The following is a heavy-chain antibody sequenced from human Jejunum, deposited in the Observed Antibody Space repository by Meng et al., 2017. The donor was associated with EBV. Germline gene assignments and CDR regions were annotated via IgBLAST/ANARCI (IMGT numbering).Heavy chain of an antibody. D-gene: IGHD3-16*01. CDR1: AYTFAGYD. CDR2: INPNSGGA. J-gene: IGHJ2*01. V-gene: IGHV1-2*06. CDR3: AREGLVGDLRYFDL. Sequence: QVQLGQSGAEVKKPGASVKVSCKASAYTFAGYDMHWVRQAPGQGLEWMGRINPNSGGANYAQKFQGRVTMTRDTSISTAYMELSRLRSDDTAVYYCAREGLVGDLRYFDLWGRGTLVTVSS.